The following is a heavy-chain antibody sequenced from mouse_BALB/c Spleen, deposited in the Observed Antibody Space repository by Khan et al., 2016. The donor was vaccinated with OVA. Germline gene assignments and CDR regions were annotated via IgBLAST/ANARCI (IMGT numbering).Heavy chain of an antibody. D-gene: IGHD1-1*01. Sequence: QVQLQQSGAELARPGASVKMSCKASGYIFTSYMMHWRKQRPGQGLEWIGDINPSSGYNNYNQKFKDKATLTADESSSTAYMQLSSLTSEDASVYYCARWGDGSFGYWGQGALVTVSA. J-gene: IGHJ3*01. V-gene: IGHV1-4*01. CDR2: INPSSGYN. CDR3: ARWGDGSFGY. CDR1: GYIFTSYM.